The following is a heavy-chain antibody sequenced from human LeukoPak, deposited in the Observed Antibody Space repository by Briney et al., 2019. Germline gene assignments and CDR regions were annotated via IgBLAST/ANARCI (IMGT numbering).Heavy chain of an antibody. CDR3: VRHGQWLLRNA. D-gene: IGHD6-19*01. CDR1: GGSLNTDHY. Sequence: SETLSLTCTVSGGSLNTDHYWGWLRQSPGKGLEWVGSIYYTGMAYYNPSLKSRVTLSVDTSQNQFSLSLSSMTAADTAVYYCVRHGQWLLRNAWGQGILVTVSS. V-gene: IGHV4-39*01. J-gene: IGHJ5*02. CDR2: IYYTGMA.